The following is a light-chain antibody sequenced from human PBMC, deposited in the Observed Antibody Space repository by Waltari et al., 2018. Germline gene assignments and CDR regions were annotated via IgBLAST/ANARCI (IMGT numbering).Light chain of an antibody. CDR2: EVT. V-gene: IGLV2-14*01. J-gene: IGLJ2*01. CDR3: SSYTITGTVL. CDR1: SRDIGDYNY. Sequence: QSALTQPASVSGSPGQSIIISCTGTSRDIGDYNYVSWYQQHPGKAPKLMIYEVTNRPSGVSSRFSGSKSGNMASLAISGLQPEDEADYCSSYTITGTVLFGGGTKLTVL.